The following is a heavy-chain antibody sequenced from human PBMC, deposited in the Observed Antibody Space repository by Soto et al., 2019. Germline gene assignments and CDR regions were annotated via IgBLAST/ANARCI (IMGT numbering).Heavy chain of an antibody. Sequence: EVQRLESGGGLVQPGGSLRLSCAASGFTFSSYAMSWVRQAPGKGLEWVSAISGSGGSTYYADSVKGRFTISRDNSKNPLCLQMNSLRAEDTAVYYCATGTTVTTAGAFDIWGQGTMVTVSS. CDR1: GFTFSSYA. J-gene: IGHJ3*02. CDR2: ISGSGGST. CDR3: ATGTTVTTAGAFDI. V-gene: IGHV3-23*01. D-gene: IGHD4-17*01.